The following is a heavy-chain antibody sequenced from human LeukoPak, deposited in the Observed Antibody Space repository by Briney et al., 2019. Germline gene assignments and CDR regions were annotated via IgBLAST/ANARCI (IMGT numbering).Heavy chain of an antibody. V-gene: IGHV4-34*01. CDR1: GGSFSGYY. Sequence: PSETLSLTCAVYGGSFSGYYWSWIRQPPGKGLEWIGEINHSGSTNYNPSLKSRVTISVDTSKNQFSLKLSSATAADTAVYYCASRIRSSWTAWGQGTLVTVSS. D-gene: IGHD6-13*01. J-gene: IGHJ5*02. CDR2: INHSGST. CDR3: ASRIRSSWTA.